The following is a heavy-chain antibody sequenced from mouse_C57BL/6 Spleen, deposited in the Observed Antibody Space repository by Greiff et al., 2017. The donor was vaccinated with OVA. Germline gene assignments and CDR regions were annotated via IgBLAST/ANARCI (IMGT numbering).Heavy chain of an antibody. J-gene: IGHJ4*01. CDR2: IYPGSGST. CDR3: ARRLPYYYAMDY. Sequence: VQLQESGAELVKPGASVKMSCKASGYTFTSYWITWVKQRPGQGLEWIGDIYPGSGSTNYNEKFKSKATLTVDTSSSTAYMQLSSLTSEDSAVYYRARRLPYYYAMDYWGQGTSVTVSS. D-gene: IGHD1-2*01. V-gene: IGHV1-55*01. CDR1: GYTFTSYW.